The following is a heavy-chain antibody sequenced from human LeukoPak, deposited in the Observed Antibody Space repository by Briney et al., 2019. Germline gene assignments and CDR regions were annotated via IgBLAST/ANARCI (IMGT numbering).Heavy chain of an antibody. V-gene: IGHV1-2*06. CDR1: GYTFTGYY. CDR2: INPNSGGT. Sequence: ASVKVSCKASGYTFTGYYMHWVRQAPGQGLEWMGRINPNSGGTNYAQKFQGRVTMTRDTTISTAYMELSRLRAEDTAVYYCARDRMCSGGSCYGMDVWGQGTTVTVSS. D-gene: IGHD2-15*01. J-gene: IGHJ6*02. CDR3: ARDRMCSGGSCYGMDV.